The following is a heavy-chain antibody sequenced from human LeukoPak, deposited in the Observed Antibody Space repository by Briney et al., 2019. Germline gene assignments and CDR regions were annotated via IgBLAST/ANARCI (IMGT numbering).Heavy chain of an antibody. CDR1: GGTFSSYA. D-gene: IGHD3-9*01. J-gene: IGHJ4*02. V-gene: IGHV1-69*01. Sequence: SVKVSCKASGGTFSSYAISWVRQAPGQGLEWMGGIIPIFGTANYAQKFQGRVTITADESTSTAYMELSGLRSEDTAVYYCARGGYYDILTGYPHPFDYWGQGTLVTVSS. CDR3: ARGGYYDILTGYPHPFDY. CDR2: IIPIFGTA.